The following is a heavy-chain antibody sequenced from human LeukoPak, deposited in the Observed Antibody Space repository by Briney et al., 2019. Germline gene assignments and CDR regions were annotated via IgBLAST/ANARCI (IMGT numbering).Heavy chain of an antibody. D-gene: IGHD4-23*01. CDR3: ARLDYGSNRYWYFDV. V-gene: IGHV5-51*01. CDR2: IYPGDSDT. J-gene: IGHJ2*01. CDR1: GYMFTNYW. Sequence: GESLKISCKGSGYMFTNYWIGWVRQMPGKGLEWMGIIYPGDSDTRYSPSFQGQVTISADKSITTAYLQWSSLKASDTAMYYCARLDYGSNRYWYFDVWGRGALVTVSS.